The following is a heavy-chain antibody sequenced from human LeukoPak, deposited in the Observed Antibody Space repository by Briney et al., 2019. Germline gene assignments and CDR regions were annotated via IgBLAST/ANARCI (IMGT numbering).Heavy chain of an antibody. CDR2: IIPIFGTA. CDR1: GGTFSSYA. CDR3: ARVGRPDWSGYYSGYWFDP. Sequence: SVKVSCKASGGTFSSYAISWVRQAPGQGLEWMGRIIPIFGTANYAQKFQGRVTITTDESTSTAYMELSSLRSEDTAVYYCARVGRPDWSGYYSGYWFDPWGQGTLVTVSS. J-gene: IGHJ5*02. D-gene: IGHD3-3*01. V-gene: IGHV1-69*05.